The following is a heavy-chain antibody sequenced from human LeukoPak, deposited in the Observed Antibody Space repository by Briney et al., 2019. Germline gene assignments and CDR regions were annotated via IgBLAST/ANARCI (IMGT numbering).Heavy chain of an antibody. CDR3: AKEGYDYVWGSYRYFDY. V-gene: IGHV3-23*01. CDR2: ISGSGGST. D-gene: IGHD3-16*02. Sequence: GGSLRLSCAASGFIFSSYAMSWVRQAPGKGLEWVSAISGSGGSTYYADSVKGRFTISRDNSKNTLYLQMNSLRAEDTAVYYCAKEGYDYVWGSYRYFDYWGQGTLVTVSS. CDR1: GFIFSSYA. J-gene: IGHJ4*02.